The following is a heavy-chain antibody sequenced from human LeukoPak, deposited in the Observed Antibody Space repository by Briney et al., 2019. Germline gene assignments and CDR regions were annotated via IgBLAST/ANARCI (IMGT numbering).Heavy chain of an antibody. CDR3: ARAFVIEGGFDP. J-gene: IGHJ5*02. CDR2: MNPNSGNT. Sequence: ASVKVSCKASGYTFTSYDINWVRQATGQGLEWLGWMNPNSGNTGYAQKFQGRVIMTWNTSKSTAYMELSSLRSEDTAVYYCARAFVIEGGFDPWGQGTLVTVSS. CDR1: GYTFTSYD. D-gene: IGHD2-21*01. V-gene: IGHV1-8*01.